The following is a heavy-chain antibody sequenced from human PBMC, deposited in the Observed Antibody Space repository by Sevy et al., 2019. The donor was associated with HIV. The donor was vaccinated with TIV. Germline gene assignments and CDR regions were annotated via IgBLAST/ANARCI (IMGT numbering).Heavy chain of an antibody. D-gene: IGHD6-25*01. Sequence: GGSLRLSCVASGFTFSDHYMEWVRQAPGKGLEWVGRTRNKADGYTTEYAASVKGRFTISRDESKNSLYVQMNSLKAEHTAVYYCATRGYIGAGWRFCDYGRQGTGVTVFS. CDR1: GFTFSDHY. CDR3: ATRGYIGAGWRFCDY. J-gene: IGHJ4*02. CDR2: TRNKADGYTT. V-gene: IGHV3-72*01.